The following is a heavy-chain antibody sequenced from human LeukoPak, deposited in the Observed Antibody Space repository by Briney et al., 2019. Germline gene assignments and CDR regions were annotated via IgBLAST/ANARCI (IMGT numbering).Heavy chain of an antibody. CDR1: GFTFSSYS. Sequence: GGSLRLSCAASGFTFSSYSMNWVRQAPGKGLEWVSYISSSSSTIYYVDSVKGRFTISRDNAKNSLYLQMNSLRAEDTAVYYCARDLGYWGQGTLVTVSS. V-gene: IGHV3-48*01. J-gene: IGHJ4*02. CDR2: ISSSSSTI. D-gene: IGHD3-16*01. CDR3: ARDLGY.